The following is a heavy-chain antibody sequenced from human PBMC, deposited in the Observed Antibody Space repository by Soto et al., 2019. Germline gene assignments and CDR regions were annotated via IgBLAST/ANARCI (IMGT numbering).Heavy chain of an antibody. CDR3: ARDGLRYFDSSGYYSGPPLDY. CDR1: GFSISSGYF. V-gene: IGHV4-38-2*02. CDR2: IYHTGTT. J-gene: IGHJ4*02. Sequence: PSETLSLTRAVSGFSISSGYFWGWIRQPPGKGLEWIGSIYHTGTTYYSPSLKSRATIFLDTSKNQFSLNLTSVTAADTAIYYCARDGLRYFDSSGYYSGPPLDYWGQGARVTVSS. D-gene: IGHD3-22*01.